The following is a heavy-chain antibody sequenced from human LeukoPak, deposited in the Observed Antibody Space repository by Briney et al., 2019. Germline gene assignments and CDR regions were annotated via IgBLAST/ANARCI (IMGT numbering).Heavy chain of an antibody. J-gene: IGHJ3*01. CDR1: GGSFSGYY. V-gene: IGHV4-34*01. CDR3: ARERNRGGLGRVLSSAFDL. Sequence: SETLSLTCAVYGGSFSGYYWSWIRQPPGKGLEWIGEINHSGSTNYNPSLKSRVTISMDTSRNQFSLRLSSVTAADTAVYFCARERNRGGLGRVLSSAFDLWGQGTLVTVSS. CDR2: INHSGST. D-gene: IGHD1-14*01.